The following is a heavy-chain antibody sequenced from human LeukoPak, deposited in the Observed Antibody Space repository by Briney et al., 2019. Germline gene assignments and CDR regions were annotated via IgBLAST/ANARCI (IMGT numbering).Heavy chain of an antibody. CDR1: GGTFSSYA. V-gene: IGHV1-18*01. D-gene: IGHD3-22*01. CDR3: ARETLGYYDSSGQRYFDY. Sequence: ASVKVSCKASGGTFSSYAISWVRQAPGQGLEWMGWISAYNGNTNYAQKLQGRVTMTTDTSTSTAYMELRSLRSDDTAVYYCARETLGYYDSSGQRYFDYWGQGTLVTVSS. CDR2: ISAYNGNT. J-gene: IGHJ4*02.